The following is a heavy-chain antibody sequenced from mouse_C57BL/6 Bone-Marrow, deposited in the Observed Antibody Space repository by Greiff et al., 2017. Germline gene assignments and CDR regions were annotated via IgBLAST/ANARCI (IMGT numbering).Heavy chain of an antibody. D-gene: IGHD2-4*01. V-gene: IGHV1-26*01. J-gene: IGHJ2*01. CDR2: INPNNGGT. Sequence: VQLQQSGPELVKPGASVKISCKASGYTFTDYYMNWVKQSHGKSLEWIGDINPNNGGTSYNQKFKGKATLTVDKSSSTAYMELRSLTSEDSAVYYGARRIYYDYDGLFDYWGQGTTLTVSS. CDR1: GYTFTDYY. CDR3: ARRIYYDYDGLFDY.